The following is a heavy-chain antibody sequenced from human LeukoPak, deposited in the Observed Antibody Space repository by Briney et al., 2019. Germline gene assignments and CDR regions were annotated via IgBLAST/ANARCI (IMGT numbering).Heavy chain of an antibody. CDR1: YW. J-gene: IGHJ4*02. D-gene: IGHD2-21*01. CDR2: IKQDGSAK. CDR3: ARDSTSDSLGY. V-gene: IGHV3-7*01. Sequence: YWXSWVRQAPGKGLEWVANIKQDGSAKYYVDSVKGRFTTSRDNAKNSLYLQMNSLRVEDTAVYYCARDSTSDSLGYWGQGTLVIVSS.